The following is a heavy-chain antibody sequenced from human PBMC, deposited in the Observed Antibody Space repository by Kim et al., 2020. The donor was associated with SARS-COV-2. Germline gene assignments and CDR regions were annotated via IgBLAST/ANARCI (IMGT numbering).Heavy chain of an antibody. CDR3: ASNAFEKQHLVFASWFFDL. Sequence: SETLSLTCTVSGASISSYYWSWIRQPPGKGLEWIGYIYYSGSTDYNPSLKSRVTISVDTSKNQFSLKLSYVTAADTAVYYCASNAFEKQHLVFASWFFDLWGRGTLVTVSS. D-gene: IGHD6-13*01. V-gene: IGHV4-59*01. J-gene: IGHJ2*01. CDR1: GASISSYY. CDR2: IYYSGST.